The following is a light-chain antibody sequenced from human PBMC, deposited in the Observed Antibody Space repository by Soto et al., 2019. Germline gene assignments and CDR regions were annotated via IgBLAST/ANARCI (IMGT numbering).Light chain of an antibody. Sequence: DIQITQSPSTLSASVGDRVTITCRASQTISSWLAWYQQKPGKAPKLLIYDASSLESGVPSRFSGSESGTEFTLTISSLQPDDFATYYCQQYNSYWTFGQGTKVDIK. CDR1: QTISSW. CDR3: QQYNSYWT. V-gene: IGKV1-5*01. J-gene: IGKJ1*01. CDR2: DAS.